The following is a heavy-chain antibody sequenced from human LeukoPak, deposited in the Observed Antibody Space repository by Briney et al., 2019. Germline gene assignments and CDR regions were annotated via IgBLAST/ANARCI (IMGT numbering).Heavy chain of an antibody. D-gene: IGHD6-19*01. CDR2: IYYSGST. J-gene: IGHJ6*02. Sequence: SETLSLTCTVSGGSISSYYWSWIRQPPGKGLEWIGYIYYSGSTNYNPSLKSRVTISVDTSKNQFSLKLSSVTAADTAVYYCARAQYSSGWSSNYYGMDVWGQGTTVTVSS. V-gene: IGHV4-59*01. CDR1: GGSISSYY. CDR3: ARAQYSSGWSSNYYGMDV.